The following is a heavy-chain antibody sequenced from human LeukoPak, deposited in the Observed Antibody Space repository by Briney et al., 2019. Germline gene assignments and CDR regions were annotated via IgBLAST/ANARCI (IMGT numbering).Heavy chain of an antibody. CDR1: GGSIRSSSYY. Sequence: PSETLSLTCTVSGGSIRSSSYYWGWIRQPPGKGLEWIGNIYYSGSTYYNPSLKSRVTISVDTSKNQFSLKLNSVTAADTAVFYCARHIPQWLGPDSFDIWGQGTMVTVSS. J-gene: IGHJ3*02. V-gene: IGHV4-39*01. D-gene: IGHD6-19*01. CDR2: IYYSGST. CDR3: ARHIPQWLGPDSFDI.